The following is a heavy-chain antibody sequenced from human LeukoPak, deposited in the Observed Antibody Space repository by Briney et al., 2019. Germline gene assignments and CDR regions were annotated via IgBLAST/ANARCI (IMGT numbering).Heavy chain of an antibody. CDR3: ARDSVNTTMAPDY. Sequence: PGGSLRLSCATSGFTFSSYGMHWVRQAPGKGLEWVAVIWYNGSTKYYADSVKGRFTISRDNSKNTLFLQMNSLRAEDTAVFYCARDSVNTTMAPDYWGQGTLVTVSS. V-gene: IGHV3-33*01. D-gene: IGHD5-18*01. CDR1: GFTFSSYG. CDR2: IWYNGSTK. J-gene: IGHJ4*02.